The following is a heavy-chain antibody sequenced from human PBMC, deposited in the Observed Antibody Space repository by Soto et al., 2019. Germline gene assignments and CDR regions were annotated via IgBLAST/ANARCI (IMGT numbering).Heavy chain of an antibody. CDR2: ISGSGGST. V-gene: IGHV3-23*01. D-gene: IGHD6-13*01. CDR3: AGAPSEAGTGIYYYYGMDV. J-gene: IGHJ6*02. Sequence: GVSLRLSCAASGFTFSSYAMSWVRQAPGKGLEWVSAISGSGGSTYYADSVKGRFTISRDNSKNTLYLQMNSLRAEDTAVYYCAGAPSEAGTGIYYYYGMDVWGQGTTVTVSS. CDR1: GFTFSSYA.